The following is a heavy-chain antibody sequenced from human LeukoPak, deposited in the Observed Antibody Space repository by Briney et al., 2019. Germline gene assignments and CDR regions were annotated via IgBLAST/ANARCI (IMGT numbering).Heavy chain of an antibody. CDR3: ASKQGYSYGYDY. D-gene: IGHD5-18*01. J-gene: IGHJ4*02. CDR1: GGSFGGYY. V-gene: IGHV4-34*01. CDR2: INHSGST. Sequence: SETLSLTCAVYGGSFGGYYWSWIRQPPGKGLEWIGEINHSGSTNYNPSLKSRVTVSVDTSKNQFSLKLSSVTAADTAVYYCASKQGYSYGYDYWGQGTLVTVSS.